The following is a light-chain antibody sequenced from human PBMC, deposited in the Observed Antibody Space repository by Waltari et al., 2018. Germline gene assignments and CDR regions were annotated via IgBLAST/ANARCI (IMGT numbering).Light chain of an antibody. J-gene: IGKJ5*01. CDR1: QSINSW. V-gene: IGKV1-5*03. CDR3: QQGNSFPIT. CDR2: KAS. Sequence: DIQMTQSPSTLSASVGDRVTITCRASQSINSWLAWYQHQPGEAPKLLIYKASSLESGVPSRFSGSGSGTEFTLTISSLQPDDFATYYCQQGNSFPITFGQGTRLEIK.